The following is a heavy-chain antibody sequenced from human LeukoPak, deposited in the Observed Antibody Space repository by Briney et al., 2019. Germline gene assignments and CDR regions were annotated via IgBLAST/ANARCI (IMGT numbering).Heavy chain of an antibody. CDR2: ISSNGGST. CDR1: GFTFSNYA. D-gene: IGHD2-21*01. J-gene: IGHJ6*03. CDR3: ARGPDIVVFFYYMDV. V-gene: IGHV3-64*01. Sequence: GGSLRLSCAASGFTFSNYAMHWVRQAPGKGLEYVSTISSNGGSTYYANSVKGRFTISRDNSKNTLYLQMGSLRTEDMAVYYCARGPDIVVFFYYMDVWGKGTTVAISS.